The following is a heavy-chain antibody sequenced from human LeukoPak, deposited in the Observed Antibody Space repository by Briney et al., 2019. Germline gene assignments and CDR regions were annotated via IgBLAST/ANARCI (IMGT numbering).Heavy chain of an antibody. CDR1: GFTFSSYS. J-gene: IGHJ4*02. Sequence: PGGSLRLSCAASGFTFSSYSMNWVRQAPGKGLEWVSSISSSSSYIYYADSVKGRFTISRDNAKNLLYLQMNSLRAEDTAVYYCARDIRWDSSDYYYIGFDYWGQGTLVTVSS. CDR3: ARDIRWDSSDYYYIGFDY. V-gene: IGHV3-21*01. CDR2: ISSSSSYI. D-gene: IGHD3-22*01.